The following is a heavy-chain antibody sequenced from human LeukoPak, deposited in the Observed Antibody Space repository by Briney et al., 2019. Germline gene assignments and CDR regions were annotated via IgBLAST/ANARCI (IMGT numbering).Heavy chain of an antibody. Sequence: GESLNISCEASGYTFTHQWIGWVRQMPGRGLEWVGIIYPRDSDTIYSPSFQGHVTISADTSINTAYLEWSSLEASDTAMYYCARHSDVVGAIWGQGTQVTVSS. V-gene: IGHV5-51*01. D-gene: IGHD3-16*01. CDR2: IYPRDSDT. CDR1: GYTFTHQW. CDR3: ARHSDVVGAI. J-gene: IGHJ4*02.